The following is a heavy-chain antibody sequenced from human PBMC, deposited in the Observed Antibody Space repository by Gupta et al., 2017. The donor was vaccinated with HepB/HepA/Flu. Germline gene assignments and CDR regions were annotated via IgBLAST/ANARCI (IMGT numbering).Heavy chain of an antibody. V-gene: IGHV3-21*01. J-gene: IGHJ3*02. Sequence: EVQLVASGGGLVKPGGSLRLSCAASGFTFSSYSMNWVRQAPGKGLEWVSSISSSSSYRYYADSVKGRFTISRDNAKNSLYLQMNSLRAEDTAVYYCARDLPAFDIWGQGTMVTVSS. CDR3: ARDLPAFDI. CDR2: ISSSSSYR. CDR1: GFTFSSYS.